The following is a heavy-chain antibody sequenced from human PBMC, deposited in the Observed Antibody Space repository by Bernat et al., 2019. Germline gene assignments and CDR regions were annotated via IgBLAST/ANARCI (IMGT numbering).Heavy chain of an antibody. CDR2: ISSSSSYI. CDR1: GFTFSSYS. V-gene: IGHV3-21*01. D-gene: IGHD4-11*01. J-gene: IGHJ4*02. CDR3: APSNSNYLGLGHY. Sequence: VQLVESGGGVVQPGRSLRLSCAASGFTFSSYSMNWVRQAPGKGLEWVSSISSSSSYIYYADSVKGRFTISRDNAKNSLYLQMNSLRAEDTAVYYCAPSNSNYLGLGHYWGQGTLVTVSS.